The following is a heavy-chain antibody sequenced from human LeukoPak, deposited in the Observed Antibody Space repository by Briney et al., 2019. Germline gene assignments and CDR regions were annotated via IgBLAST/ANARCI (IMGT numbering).Heavy chain of an antibody. CDR1: GFTFSSYA. D-gene: IGHD3-16*01. J-gene: IGHJ3*02. Sequence: GSLRLSCAASGFTFSSYALSWVRQSPGKGLEWIGEISQSGITNNSPSLKRRITMSVDTSKNQFSLKLRSVTAADTAVYYCARRNEVYDYILGDGFDIWGQGIMVTVSS. CDR2: ISQSGIT. V-gene: IGHV4-34*01. CDR3: ARRNEVYDYILGDGFDI.